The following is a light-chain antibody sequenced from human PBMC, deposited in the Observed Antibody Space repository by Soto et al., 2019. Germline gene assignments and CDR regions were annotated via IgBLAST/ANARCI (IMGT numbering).Light chain of an antibody. J-gene: IGKJ5*01. V-gene: IGKV3-11*01. CDR2: DAS. Sequence: EIVMTQSPATVSVSPGDTATLSCRASQSFGTNLAWYQQKPGQAPRLLIYDASSRATGIPDRFSGGGSGTDFTLTIGTLEPEDFAVYYCQQRSNWPITFGQGTRLEIK. CDR3: QQRSNWPIT. CDR1: QSFGTN.